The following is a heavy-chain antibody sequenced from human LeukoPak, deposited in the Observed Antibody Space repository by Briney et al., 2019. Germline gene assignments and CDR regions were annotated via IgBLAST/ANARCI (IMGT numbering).Heavy chain of an antibody. Sequence: GASVKVSCKASGYTFTSYYMHWVRQAPGQGLEWMGIINPSGGSTSYAQKFQGRVTMTRDTSTSTVYMELSSLRSEDTAVHYCARERGYDILTGYDIDYWGQGTLVTVSS. CDR1: GYTFTSYY. CDR2: INPSGGST. J-gene: IGHJ4*02. CDR3: ARERGYDILTGYDIDY. V-gene: IGHV1-46*01. D-gene: IGHD3-9*01.